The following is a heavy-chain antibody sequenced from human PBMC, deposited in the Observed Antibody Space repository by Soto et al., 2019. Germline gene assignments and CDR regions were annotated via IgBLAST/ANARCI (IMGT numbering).Heavy chain of an antibody. Sequence: GWSLRLSFAGSGFTFSDYAMHWVRQAPGRGPEWLALISFNGINTYYADSVNGRFTISRDNSKNTLFLQMNTLRAEDTAVYYCARDVSGFEYFDFWGQGTLVTVSS. J-gene: IGHJ4*02. CDR2: ISFNGINT. D-gene: IGHD3-9*01. CDR1: GFTFSDYA. V-gene: IGHV3-30-3*01. CDR3: ARDVSGFEYFDF.